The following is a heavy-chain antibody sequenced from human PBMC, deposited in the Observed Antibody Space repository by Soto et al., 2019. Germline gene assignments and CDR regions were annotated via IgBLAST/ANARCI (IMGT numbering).Heavy chain of an antibody. V-gene: IGHV3-30*14. J-gene: IGHJ3*02. D-gene: IGHD3-22*01. CDR3: TRMYYYDSSGPVRVVFDI. Sequence: GGSLRLSCAASGFTFSTYVVHWVRQAPGKGLEWVAVISYDGSIKCYADSVKGRFSISRDNSKNMVSLQMSSLRAEDTAVYYCTRMYYYDSSGPVRVVFDIWGQGTMVTVSS. CDR2: ISYDGSIK. CDR1: GFTFSTYV.